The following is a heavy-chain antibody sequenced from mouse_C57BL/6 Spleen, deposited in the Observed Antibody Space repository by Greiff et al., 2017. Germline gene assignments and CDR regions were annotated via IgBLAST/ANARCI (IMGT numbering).Heavy chain of an antibody. Sequence: QVQLQQPGAELVRPGTSVKLSCKASGYTFTSYWMHWVKQRPGQGLEWIGVIDPSDSYTNYNQKFKGKATLTVDTSSSTAYMQLSSLTSEDSAVXYCARDCFDYWGQGTTLTVSS. J-gene: IGHJ2*01. CDR3: ARDCFDY. V-gene: IGHV1-59*01. CDR1: GYTFTSYW. CDR2: IDPSDSYT.